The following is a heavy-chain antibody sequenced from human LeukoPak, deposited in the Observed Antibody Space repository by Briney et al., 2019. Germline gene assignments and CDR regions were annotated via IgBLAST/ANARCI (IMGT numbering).Heavy chain of an antibody. CDR1: GFTFSSYG. J-gene: IGHJ4*02. CDR3: AKDRSRVTTYYFDY. D-gene: IGHD4-17*01. V-gene: IGHV3-30*18. Sequence: GGSLRLSCAASGFTFSSYGMHWVRQAPGKGLEWVAVISYDGSNKYYADSVKGRFTISRDNSKNTLYLQMNSLRAEDTAVYYCAKDRSRVTTYYFDYWGQGTLVTVSS. CDR2: ISYDGSNK.